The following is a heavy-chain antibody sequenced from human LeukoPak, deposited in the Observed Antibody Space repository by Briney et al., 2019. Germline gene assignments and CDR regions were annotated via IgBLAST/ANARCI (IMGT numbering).Heavy chain of an antibody. J-gene: IGHJ5*02. D-gene: IGHD2-8*01. CDR1: GYSLSELS. CDR3: AAGGVYDLLDT. Sequence: GASVKVSCKVSGYSLSELSMHWVRQAPGKGLGWMGGFDPENGEAVYAQKFQGRVTMTEDTSTDTSYMELNSLKSDDTAVYYCAAGGVYDLLDTWGQGTLVTVSS. CDR2: FDPENGEA. V-gene: IGHV1-24*01.